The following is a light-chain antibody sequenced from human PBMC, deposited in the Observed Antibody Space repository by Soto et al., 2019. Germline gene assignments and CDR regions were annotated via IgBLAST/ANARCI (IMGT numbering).Light chain of an antibody. V-gene: IGLV2-14*01. CDR2: DVT. CDR1: SSDVGGYNY. CDR3: SSYRSSSPYV. J-gene: IGLJ1*01. Sequence: QSALTQPASVSGSPVQSITISCTGTSSDVGGYNYVSWYQQRPGKAPKLMIYDVTNRPSGVSNRFSGSKSGNTASLTISGLQAEDEADYYCSSYRSSSPYVFGTGTKLTVL.